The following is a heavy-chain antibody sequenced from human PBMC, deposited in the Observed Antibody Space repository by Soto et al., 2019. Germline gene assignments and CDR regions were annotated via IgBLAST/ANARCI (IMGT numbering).Heavy chain of an antibody. D-gene: IGHD3-22*01. J-gene: IGHJ6*02. CDR1: GFTFSSYA. Sequence: GGSLRLSCAASGFTFSSYAMHWVRQAPGKGLEWVAVISYDGSNKYYADSVKGRFTISRDNSKNTLYLQMNSLRAEDTAVYYCAREEYYYDSSGYSYYYYYYGMDVWGQGTTVTVSS. CDR2: ISYDGSNK. V-gene: IGHV3-30-3*01. CDR3: AREEYYYDSSGYSYYYYYYGMDV.